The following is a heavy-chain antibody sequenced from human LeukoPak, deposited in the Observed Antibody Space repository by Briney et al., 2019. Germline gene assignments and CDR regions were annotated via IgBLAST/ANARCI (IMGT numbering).Heavy chain of an antibody. V-gene: IGHV4-34*01. CDR3: ATYFYGEYGSYYFDY. Sequence: SPSETLSLTCAVYGGSFSGYYWSWIRQPPGKGLEWIGEVYHSGTTNYNPSLQSRVTMSVDKSKNQFSLKLSSVTAADTAVYYCATYFYGEYGSYYFDYWGQGTLVTVSS. CDR1: GGSFSGYY. D-gene: IGHD4-17*01. J-gene: IGHJ4*02. CDR2: VYHSGTT.